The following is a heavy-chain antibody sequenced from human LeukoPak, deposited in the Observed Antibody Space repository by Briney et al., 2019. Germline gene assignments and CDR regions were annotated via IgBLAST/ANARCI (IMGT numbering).Heavy chain of an antibody. Sequence: SGGSLRLSCAASGTYWMHWVRQAPGKGLVWVSHIDSDGSWTGYADSVKGRFTISKDNAKNTVSLQMNNLRAEDTAVYYCVTFYETCWGRGTLVTVSS. J-gene: IGHJ4*02. CDR3: VTFYETC. D-gene: IGHD2/OR15-2a*01. V-gene: IGHV3-74*01. CDR2: IDSDGSWT. CDR1: GTYW.